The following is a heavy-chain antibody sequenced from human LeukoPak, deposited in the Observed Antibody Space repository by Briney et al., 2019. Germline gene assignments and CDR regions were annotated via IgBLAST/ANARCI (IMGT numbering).Heavy chain of an antibody. CDR2: INPTGGST. D-gene: IGHD2-21*02. V-gene: IGHV1-46*01. CDR1: GYTFTSYY. CDR3: ARDHYHKIHSVMVTAPDY. Sequence: ASVTVSCQASGYTFTSYYMHRVRQAPGEGLEWMGIINPTGGSTSYAQKFQGRVTVTSDTSTSTVYMELSSLRSEDTAVYYCARDHYHKIHSVMVTAPDYWGQGTLVIVSS. J-gene: IGHJ4*02.